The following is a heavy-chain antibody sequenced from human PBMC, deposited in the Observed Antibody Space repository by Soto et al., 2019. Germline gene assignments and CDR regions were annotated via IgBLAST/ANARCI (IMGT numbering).Heavy chain of an antibody. Sequence: QVQLVESGGGVVQPGRSLRLSCAASGFTFSNYGMHWVRQAPGKGLEWVAVIWFDGSNKYYADSVKGRFTISRDNSKNTLFLQVNSLTAGDTAVYYCARQAVAGAFDYWGQGTLVTVSS. CDR2: IWFDGSNK. D-gene: IGHD6-19*01. CDR1: GFTFSNYG. V-gene: IGHV3-33*01. J-gene: IGHJ4*02. CDR3: ARQAVAGAFDY.